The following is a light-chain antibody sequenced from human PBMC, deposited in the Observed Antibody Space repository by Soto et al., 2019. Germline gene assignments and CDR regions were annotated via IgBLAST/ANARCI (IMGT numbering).Light chain of an antibody. CDR1: QSISSW. Sequence: DIQMTQSPSTLSASVGDRVTMTCRASQSISSWLAWYQQKPGKAPNLLIYKASSLATGVPSRFSGSGSGTEFTLTISSLQPDDFATYYCQQYNSYLWTFGQGTKVEIK. V-gene: IGKV1-5*03. CDR3: QQYNSYLWT. J-gene: IGKJ1*01. CDR2: KAS.